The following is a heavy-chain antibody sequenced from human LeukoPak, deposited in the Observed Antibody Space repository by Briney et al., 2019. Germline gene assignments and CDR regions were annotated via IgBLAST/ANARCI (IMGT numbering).Heavy chain of an antibody. CDR1: GFTFSSYA. CDR3: ATTVVARDAFDI. J-gene: IGHJ3*02. V-gene: IGHV3-30-3*01. CDR2: ISYDGSNK. D-gene: IGHD2-15*01. Sequence: AGGSLRLSCAASGFTFSSYAMHWVRQAPGKGLEWVAVISYDGSNKYYADSVKGRFTISRDNSKNTLYLQMNSLRAEDTAVYYCATTVVARDAFDIWGQGTMVTVSS.